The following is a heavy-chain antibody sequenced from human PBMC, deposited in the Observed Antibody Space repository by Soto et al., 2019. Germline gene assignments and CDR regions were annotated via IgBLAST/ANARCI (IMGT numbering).Heavy chain of an antibody. CDR3: ARLGFPGAIYFDS. V-gene: IGHV5-51*01. Sequence: GESLKISCKGSGYNFTTFWIGWVRQMPGKGLEWMGIIYPGDSETKYSPDFEGQDTISADRSTNTAYLQWRSLRASDTAMYYCARLGFPGAIYFDSWGLGTLVTVYS. CDR1: GYNFTTFW. CDR2: IYPGDSET. J-gene: IGHJ4*02.